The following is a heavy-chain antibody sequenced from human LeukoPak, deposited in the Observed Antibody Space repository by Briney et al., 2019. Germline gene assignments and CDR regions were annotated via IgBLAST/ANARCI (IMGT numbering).Heavy chain of an antibody. CDR3: ARDAPRATIFGVVIIVDYMDV. V-gene: IGHV3-21*01. CDR2: ISSSSSYI. J-gene: IGHJ6*03. D-gene: IGHD3-3*01. Sequence: GGSLRLSCAASGFTFSSYSMNWVRQVPVKGLEWVSSISSSSSYIYYADSVKGRFTISRDNAKNSLYLQMNSLRAEDTAVYYCARDAPRATIFGVVIIVDYMDVWGKGTTVTVSS. CDR1: GFTFSSYS.